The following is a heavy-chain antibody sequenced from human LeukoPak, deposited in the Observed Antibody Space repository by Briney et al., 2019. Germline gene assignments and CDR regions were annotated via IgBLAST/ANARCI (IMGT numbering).Heavy chain of an antibody. V-gene: IGHV3-7*03. CDR2: IKEDGSER. D-gene: IGHD4-23*01. CDR1: PFIFSGHW. J-gene: IGHJ4*02. Sequence: GGSLRLSWEASPFIFSGHWLNWVRQTPGKGLEWVASIKEDGSERQYVDSVKGRFSISRDNTKGSLFLQMNSLRVEDTAVYYCARGGGHLDCWGQGTLVTVSS. CDR3: ARGGGHLDC.